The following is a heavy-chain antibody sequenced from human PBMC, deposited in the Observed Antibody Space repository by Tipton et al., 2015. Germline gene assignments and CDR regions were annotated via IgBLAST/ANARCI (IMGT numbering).Heavy chain of an antibody. V-gene: IGHV1-46*01. CDR1: GYTFTSYY. J-gene: IGHJ4*02. CDR2: INPSGGIT. CDR3: ARNDYGDYHFDY. Sequence: QLVQSGAEVRKPGASVKVSCKASGYTFTSYYMYWVRQAPGQGLEWMGVINPSGGITNYAQKFQGRVTMTRDSSTSTVYMELSSLRSEDTAVYYCARNDYGDYHFDYWGQGTLVTVSS. D-gene: IGHD4-17*01.